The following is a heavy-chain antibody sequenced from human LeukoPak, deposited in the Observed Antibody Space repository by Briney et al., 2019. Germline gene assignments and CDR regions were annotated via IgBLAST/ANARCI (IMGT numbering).Heavy chain of an antibody. CDR1: GFTFSSYS. J-gene: IGHJ4*02. V-gene: IGHV3-21*01. CDR2: ISSSSSYV. Sequence: PGGSLRLSCAASGFTFSSYSMNWVRQAPGKGLECVSSISSSSSYVYYADSVKGRFTISRDNTKNSLYLQMNSLRAEDTAVYYCAKDGAPYCSGATCYSAADYWGQGTLVTVSS. CDR3: AKDGAPYCSGATCYSAADY. D-gene: IGHD2-15*01.